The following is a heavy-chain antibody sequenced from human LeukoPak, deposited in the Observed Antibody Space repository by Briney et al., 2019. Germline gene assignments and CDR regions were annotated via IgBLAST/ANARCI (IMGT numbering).Heavy chain of an antibody. Sequence: ASVKVSCKASGYTFTSYGISWVRQAPGQGLEWMGWISAYNGNTNYAQKLQGRVTMTTDPSTSTAYMELRSLRSDDTAVYYCAREGFGDPLQYYYYYYGMDVWGKGTTVTVSS. CDR2: ISAYNGNT. D-gene: IGHD3-10*01. CDR1: GYTFTSYG. J-gene: IGHJ6*04. CDR3: AREGFGDPLQYYYYYYGMDV. V-gene: IGHV1-18*04.